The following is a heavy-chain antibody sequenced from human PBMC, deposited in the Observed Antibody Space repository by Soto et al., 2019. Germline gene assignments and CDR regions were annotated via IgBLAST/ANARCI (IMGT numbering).Heavy chain of an antibody. V-gene: IGHV1-46*01. CDR1: GYTFTSYY. Sequence: GASVKVSCKASGYTFTSYYMHWVRQAPGQGLEWMGIIDPSGGSTSYAQKCQGRVTMTRDTSTSSVYMELSSLRSEDTSVYYCARGQVVVALDYWGQGTLVTVSS. CDR3: ARGQVVVALDY. J-gene: IGHJ4*02. D-gene: IGHD3-22*01. CDR2: IDPSGGST.